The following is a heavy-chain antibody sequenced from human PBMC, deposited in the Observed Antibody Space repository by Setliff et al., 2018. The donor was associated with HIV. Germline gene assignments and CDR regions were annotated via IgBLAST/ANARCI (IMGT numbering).Heavy chain of an antibody. CDR3: ARVRGRYYYHYAMDV. Sequence: PSETLSLTCAVYGGSFSGYYWSWIRRPPGKGLEWIGEINDNGSTNYNPSLKSRVTISVDTSKNQFSLKLSSVTAADTAVYYCARVRGRYYYHYAMDVWGQGTTVTVSS. CDR1: GGSFSGYY. CDR2: INDNGST. D-gene: IGHD3-10*01. V-gene: IGHV4-34*01. J-gene: IGHJ6*02.